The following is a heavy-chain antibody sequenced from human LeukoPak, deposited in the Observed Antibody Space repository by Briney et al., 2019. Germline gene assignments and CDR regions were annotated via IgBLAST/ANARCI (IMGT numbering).Heavy chain of an antibody. J-gene: IGHJ4*02. Sequence: PSETLSLTCTVSGGSISPYYWSWIRQPPGKGLERHGYIYYSGNTEYKPSLESRVAMSVDTCKNQFSLRLSSVTAADTAVYYCARSTGSTMFIDYWGQGTLVTVSS. CDR1: GGSISPYY. CDR2: IYYSGNT. CDR3: ARSTGSTMFIDY. V-gene: IGHV4-59*01. D-gene: IGHD3-10*02.